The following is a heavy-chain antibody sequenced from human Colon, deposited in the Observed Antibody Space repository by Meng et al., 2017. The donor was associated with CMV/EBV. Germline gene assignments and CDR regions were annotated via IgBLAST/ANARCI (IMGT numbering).Heavy chain of an antibody. CDR1: GFSLDSHGVG. J-gene: IGHJ4*02. Sequence: QIPLKESGPTLVKPTQTLQLTCTFSGFSLDSHGVGVGWIRQPPGKAPEWVALIYWDDDKRYSPSLENRLTITKDTSKNQVVLTMTDMGPMDTATYFCSRRRTSIPFDYWGQGTLVTVSS. CDR3: SRRRTSIPFDY. CDR2: IYWDDDK. D-gene: IGHD2-21*01. V-gene: IGHV2-5*02.